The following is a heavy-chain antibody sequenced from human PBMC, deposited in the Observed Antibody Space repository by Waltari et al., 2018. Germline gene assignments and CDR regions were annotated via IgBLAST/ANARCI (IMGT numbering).Heavy chain of an antibody. CDR2: IYYSGTT. D-gene: IGHD3-3*01. V-gene: IGHV4-39*01. CDR3: ARQLRFVDWIPRYFDS. CDR1: GDSISGSRNY. Sequence: QMELQESGPRLVKPSETLSLTCNVSGDSISGSRNYWAWLRQPPGKNLQWIGSIYYSGTTYYNPSLKGRFAISVDTSRNQFSLNVNSVTAADTGIYYCARQLRFVDWIPRYFDSWSRGTLATVSS. J-gene: IGHJ4*02.